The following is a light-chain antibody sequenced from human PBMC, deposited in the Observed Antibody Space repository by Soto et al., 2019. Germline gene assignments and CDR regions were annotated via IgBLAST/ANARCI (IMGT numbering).Light chain of an antibody. J-gene: IGKJ4*01. CDR2: DAS. V-gene: IGKV3-15*01. Sequence: PGERATLSCRASQFIGSNLAWYQQKRGEAPRLLIYDASSRATGIPARFSGSGSGTEFTLTISSLQSEDFAVYYCQQYNNWPPLTFGGGTQGEIK. CDR1: QFIGSN. CDR3: QQYNNWPPLT.